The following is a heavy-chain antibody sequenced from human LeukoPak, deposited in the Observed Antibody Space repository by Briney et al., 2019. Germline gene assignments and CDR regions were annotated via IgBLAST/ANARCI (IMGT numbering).Heavy chain of an antibody. CDR2: ISSSGSTI. D-gene: IGHD2-2*01. J-gene: IGHJ3*02. CDR1: GFTFSSYE. Sequence: GGSLRLSCAASGFTFSSYEMNWARQAPGKGLEWVSYISSSGSTIYYADSVKGRFTISRDNAKNSLYLQMNSLRAEDTAVYYCARGTDQSDAFDIWGQGTMVTVSS. V-gene: IGHV3-48*03. CDR3: ARGTDQSDAFDI.